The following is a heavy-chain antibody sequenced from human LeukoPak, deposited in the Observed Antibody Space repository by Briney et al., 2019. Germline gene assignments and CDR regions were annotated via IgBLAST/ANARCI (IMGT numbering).Heavy chain of an antibody. CDR3: ARYYDSSGYYYHDY. J-gene: IGHJ4*02. V-gene: IGHV3-53*01. Sequence: PGGSLRLSCAASGFTVSSNYMSWVRQAPGKGLEWVSVIYSGGSTYYADSVKGRFTISRDNSKNTLYLQMNSLRAEDTAVYYCARYYDSSGYYYHDYWGQGTLVTVSS. CDR2: IYSGGST. CDR1: GFTVSSNY. D-gene: IGHD3-22*01.